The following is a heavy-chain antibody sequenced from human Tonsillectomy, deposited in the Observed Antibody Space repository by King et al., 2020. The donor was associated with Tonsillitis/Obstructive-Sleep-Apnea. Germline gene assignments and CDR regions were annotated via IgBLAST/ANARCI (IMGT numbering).Heavy chain of an antibody. CDR3: AAYGNGTSGYGGGYYGVDV. J-gene: IGHJ6*02. CDR2: IYYSGST. V-gene: IGHV4-39*01. Sequence: QLQESGPGLVKPSETLSLTCTVSGDSISSDSYYWDWIRQPPGKGLEWIGSIYYSGSTFPNPSLKSRLTISVDTSKNQFSLKLTSVTAADTAVYYCAAYGNGTSGYGGGYYGVDVWGQGTTVTVSS. CDR1: GDSISSDSYY. D-gene: IGHD2-2*01.